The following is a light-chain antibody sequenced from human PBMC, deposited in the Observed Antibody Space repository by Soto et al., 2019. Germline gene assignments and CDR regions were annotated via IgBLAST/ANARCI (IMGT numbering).Light chain of an antibody. CDR1: QDTSRS. V-gene: IGKV1-9*01. CDR3: QQLDSYPRT. Sequence: DTQVTQSPSFLSASVGDRVTITCRASQDTSRSLGWYQQKPGKAPKLLIYDASSLESGVPSRFSGSGSGTEFTLTISSLQPEDFATYYCQQLDSYPRTFGQGTKVDIK. J-gene: IGKJ1*01. CDR2: DAS.